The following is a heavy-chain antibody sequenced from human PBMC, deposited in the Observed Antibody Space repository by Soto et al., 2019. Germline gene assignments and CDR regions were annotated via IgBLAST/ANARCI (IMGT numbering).Heavy chain of an antibody. CDR2: ISGSGGNT. D-gene: IGHD6-19*01. Sequence: EVQLLESGGGLVQTGGSLRLSCAASGFTFSSYAMSWVRQAPGKGLEWVSGISGSGGNTFYADSVKGRFTISRDNSKNTLYLQMNSLRAEDTAVYYCAYSSGWYYFDYWGQGTLVTVSS. J-gene: IGHJ4*02. V-gene: IGHV3-23*01. CDR1: GFTFSSYA. CDR3: AYSSGWYYFDY.